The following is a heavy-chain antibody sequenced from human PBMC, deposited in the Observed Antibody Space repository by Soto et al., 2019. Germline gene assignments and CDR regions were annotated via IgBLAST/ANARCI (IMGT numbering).Heavy chain of an antibody. CDR1: GDSVSSNSAA. CDR3: AREIAAPSFDP. V-gene: IGHV6-1*01. D-gene: IGHD6-13*01. Sequence: QTLSLTCAISGDSVSSNSAAWNLIMQSPSRGLEWLGRTYYRSRWYSDYAVSVKSRITINPDTSKNQFSLQLNSVTPEDTAVYYCAREIAAPSFDPWGQGTRVTVSS. CDR2: TYYRSRWYS. J-gene: IGHJ5*02.